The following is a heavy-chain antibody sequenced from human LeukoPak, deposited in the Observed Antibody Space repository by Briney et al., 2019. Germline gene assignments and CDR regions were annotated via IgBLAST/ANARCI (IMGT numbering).Heavy chain of an antibody. Sequence: ASVKVSCKASGYTFTSFDINWVRQATGQGLEWMGWMNPNSGNTGYAQKFQGRVTMTRNTSISTAYMELSSLRSEDTAVYYCARGPTITIFGVVIKYYYYYYYMDVWGKGTTVTVSS. CDR3: ARGPTITIFGVVIKYYYYYYYMDV. J-gene: IGHJ6*03. CDR2: MNPNSGNT. V-gene: IGHV1-8*01. CDR1: GYTFTSFD. D-gene: IGHD3-3*01.